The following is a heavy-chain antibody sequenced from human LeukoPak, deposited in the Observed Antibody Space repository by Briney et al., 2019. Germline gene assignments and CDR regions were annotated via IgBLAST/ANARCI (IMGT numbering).Heavy chain of an antibody. CDR3: ASSDYYRSDY. CDR1: GGSISSCDW. Sequence: SGTLSLTCAVSGGSISSCDWWTWVRPPPGRGLEWIGEIHHSGSTNYNPSLKSRVTISVDKSKNQFSLKLSSVTAADTAVYYCASSDYYRSDYWGQGTLVTVSS. D-gene: IGHD3-3*01. J-gene: IGHJ4*02. V-gene: IGHV4-4*02. CDR2: IHHSGST.